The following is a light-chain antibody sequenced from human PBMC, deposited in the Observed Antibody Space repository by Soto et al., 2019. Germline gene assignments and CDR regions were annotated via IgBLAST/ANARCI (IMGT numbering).Light chain of an antibody. J-gene: IGKJ5*01. Sequence: AIQLTQSPSSLSASVGDRVTITCRASQDIRGALAWYQQKPGKAPKMLIYDVSTLESGVPLRFSGSSSGTDFTLTISSLQPVDFATCYCQQFNSYPITFGQGTRL. CDR2: DVS. CDR1: QDIRGA. V-gene: IGKV1-13*02. CDR3: QQFNSYPIT.